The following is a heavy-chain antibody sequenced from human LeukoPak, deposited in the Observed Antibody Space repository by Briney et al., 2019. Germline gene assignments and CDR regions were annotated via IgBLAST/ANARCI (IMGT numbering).Heavy chain of an antibody. CDR3: ARGVVVVIPYYFDY. V-gene: IGHV3-30-3*01. CDR2: ISYDGSNK. CDR1: GFTFSSYA. Sequence: GGSLRLSCAASGFTFSSYAMHWVRQAPGKGLEWVAVISYDGSNKYYADSVKGRFTISRDNSKNTLYLQMNSLRAEDTAVYYCARGVVVVIPYYFDYWGQGTLVTVSS. D-gene: IGHD3-22*01. J-gene: IGHJ4*02.